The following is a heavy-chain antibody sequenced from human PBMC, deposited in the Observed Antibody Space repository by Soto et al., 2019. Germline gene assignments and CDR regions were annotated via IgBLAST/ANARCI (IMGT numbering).Heavy chain of an antibody. CDR2: TYYRSKWYN. D-gene: IGHD6-13*01. V-gene: IGHV6-1*01. J-gene: IGHJ5*02. CDR1: GDSVSSNSAA. Sequence: SETLSLTCAISGDSVSSNSAAWNWIRQSPSRGLEWLGRTYYRSKWYNEYAVSVKSRITINPDTSKNQFSLQLNSVTPEDTAVYYCARETSCNSSWIENWFDPWGQGTLVTVSS. CDR3: ARETSCNSSWIENWFDP.